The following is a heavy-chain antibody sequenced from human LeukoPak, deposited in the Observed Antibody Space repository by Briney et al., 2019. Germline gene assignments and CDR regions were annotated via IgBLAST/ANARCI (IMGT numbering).Heavy chain of an antibody. Sequence: GGSLRLSCAASGFTFSNYWMHWVRQAPGRGLVWVSRIKSDGSSTSYADSVNGRFTISRDNAKNTLHLQMNSLRAEDTAVYYCARDRGWNCFDYWGQGTLVTVSS. J-gene: IGHJ4*02. CDR2: IKSDGSST. V-gene: IGHV3-74*01. CDR3: ARDRGWNCFDY. D-gene: IGHD6-19*01. CDR1: GFTFSNYW.